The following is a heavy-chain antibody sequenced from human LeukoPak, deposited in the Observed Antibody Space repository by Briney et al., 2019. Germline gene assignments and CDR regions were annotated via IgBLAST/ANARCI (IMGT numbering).Heavy chain of an antibody. CDR3: ATVCGSTSCYDPPYAGG. D-gene: IGHD2-2*01. J-gene: IGHJ4*02. Sequence: ASVKVSCKVSGYTLTELSMHWVRQAPGKGLEWMGGFDPEDGETIYAQKFQGRVIMTEDTSTDTAYMELSSLRSEDTAVYYCATVCGSTSCYDPPYAGGWGQGTLVTVSS. CDR1: GYTLTELS. CDR2: FDPEDGET. V-gene: IGHV1-24*01.